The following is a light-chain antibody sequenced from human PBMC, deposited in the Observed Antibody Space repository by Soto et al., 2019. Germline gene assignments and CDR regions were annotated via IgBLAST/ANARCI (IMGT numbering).Light chain of an antibody. CDR2: GAS. CDR3: QYYGSSPPTT. CDR1: QSVTSTY. Sequence: EFVLTQSPGTLSLSPGERAILSCRASQSVTSTYIAWYQQKPGQAPRLLIYGASSRATGIPDRFSGSGSGTDFTLTISRLEAEDFAVHYCQYYGSSPPTTFGQGTKLEIK. J-gene: IGKJ2*01. V-gene: IGKV3-20*01.